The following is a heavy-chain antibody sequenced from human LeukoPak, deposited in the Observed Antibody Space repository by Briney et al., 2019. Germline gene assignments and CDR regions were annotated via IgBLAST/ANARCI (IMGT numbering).Heavy chain of an antibody. CDR2: FDPEDGET. Sequence: ASVKVSCKVSGYTLTDLSMHWVRQAPGKGLEWMGGFDPEDGETIYAQKFQGRVTMTEDTSTDTAYMELSSLRSEDTAVYYCATVVYTYDFWSGYSPPDQYFQHWGQGTLVTVSS. CDR1: GYTLTDLS. D-gene: IGHD3-3*01. J-gene: IGHJ1*01. CDR3: ATVVYTYDFWSGYSPPDQYFQH. V-gene: IGHV1-24*01.